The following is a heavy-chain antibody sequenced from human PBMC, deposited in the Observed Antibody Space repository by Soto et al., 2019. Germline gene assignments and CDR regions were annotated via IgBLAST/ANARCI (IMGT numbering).Heavy chain of an antibody. V-gene: IGHV3-23*01. D-gene: IGHD3-10*01. CDR3: AKDPTQYGSGSYWDYYYYYVMDV. Sequence: GGYLRLSCAASGFTFSSYAMSWVRQAPGKGLEWVSAISGSGGSTYYADSVKGRFTISRDNSKNTLYLQMNSLRAEDTAVYYCAKDPTQYGSGSYWDYYYYYVMDVWGHGNTVAVSS. CDR2: ISGSGGST. CDR1: GFTFSSYA. J-gene: IGHJ6*02.